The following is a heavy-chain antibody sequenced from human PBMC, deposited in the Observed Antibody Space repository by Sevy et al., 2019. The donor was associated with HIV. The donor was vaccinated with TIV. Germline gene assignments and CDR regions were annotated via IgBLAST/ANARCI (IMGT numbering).Heavy chain of an antibody. CDR1: GFTFSGSA. D-gene: IGHD3-3*01. Sequence: GGSLRLSCAASGFTFSGSAMHWVRQASGKGLEWVGRIRSKDNSYATAYTASVKGRFTISREDSKNTAYLQMNSLKTEDTAVYYCTCTIFGVVIGDYWGQGTLVTVSS. V-gene: IGHV3-73*01. CDR2: IRSKDNSYAT. CDR3: TCTIFGVVIGDY. J-gene: IGHJ4*02.